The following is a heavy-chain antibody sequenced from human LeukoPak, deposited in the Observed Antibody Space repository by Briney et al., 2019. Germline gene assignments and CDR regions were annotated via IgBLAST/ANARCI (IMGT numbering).Heavy chain of an antibody. D-gene: IGHD6-19*01. Sequence: GDSVKVSCKASGFTFSTYGITWVRQAPGQGLEWLGYISAYSADTNYAQKLQGRVTMTTDTSTTTAYLEMRSLRSDDTAVYYCARDIPESSGYYMWGQGTQVTVSS. CDR3: ARDIPESSGYYM. CDR1: GFTFSTYG. CDR2: ISAYSADT. V-gene: IGHV1-18*01. J-gene: IGHJ4*02.